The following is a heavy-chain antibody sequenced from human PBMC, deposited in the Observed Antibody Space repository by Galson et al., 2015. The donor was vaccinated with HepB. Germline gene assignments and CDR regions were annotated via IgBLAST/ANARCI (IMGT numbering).Heavy chain of an antibody. CDR2: IWYDGSNK. CDR1: GFTFSSYG. Sequence: SLRLSCAASGFTFSSYGTHWVRQAPGKGLEWVAVIWYDGSNKYYADSVKGRFTISRDNSKNTLYLQMNSLRAEDTAVYYCARGSRGWIWFGEFLFDYWGQGTLVTVSS. D-gene: IGHD3-10*01. CDR3: ARGSRGWIWFGEFLFDY. J-gene: IGHJ4*02. V-gene: IGHV3-33*08.